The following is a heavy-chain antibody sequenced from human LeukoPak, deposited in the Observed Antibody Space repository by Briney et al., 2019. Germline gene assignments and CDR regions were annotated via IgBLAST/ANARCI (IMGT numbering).Heavy chain of an antibody. CDR2: INPNSGGT. CDR1: GYTFTSYD. J-gene: IGHJ5*02. D-gene: IGHD3-22*01. CDR3: ARGRWLYDSSGYDWFDP. V-gene: IGHV1-2*02. Sequence: GASVKVSCKASGYTFTSYDINWVRQAPGQGLEWMGWINPNSGGTNYAQKFQGRVTMTRDTSISTAYMELSRLRSDDTAVYYCARGRWLYDSSGYDWFDPWGQGTLVTVSS.